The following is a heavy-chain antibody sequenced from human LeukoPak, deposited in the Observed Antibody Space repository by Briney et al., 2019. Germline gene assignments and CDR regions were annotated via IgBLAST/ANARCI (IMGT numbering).Heavy chain of an antibody. CDR1: GFTFSSYA. CDR3: ARDPPPTKYDFWSGYLGTEYGMDV. Sequence: SGGSLRLSCAASGFTFSSYAMHWVRQAPGKGLEWVAVISYDGSNKYYADSVKGRFTISRDNSKNTLYLQMNSLRAEDTAVYYCARDPPPTKYDFWSGYLGTEYGMDVWGQGTTVTVSS. V-gene: IGHV3-30-3*01. CDR2: ISYDGSNK. D-gene: IGHD3-3*01. J-gene: IGHJ6*02.